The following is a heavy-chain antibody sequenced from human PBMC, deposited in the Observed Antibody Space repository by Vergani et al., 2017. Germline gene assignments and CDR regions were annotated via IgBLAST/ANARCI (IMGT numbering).Heavy chain of an antibody. CDR3: ARERVAAALFDY. D-gene: IGHD6-13*01. CDR2: IYYSGST. V-gene: IGHV4-30-4*01. CDR1: GGSISSGNYY. J-gene: IGHJ4*02. Sequence: QVQLQESGPGLVKPSQTLSLTCTVSGGSISSGNYYWSWIRQPPGKGLEWIGYIYYSGSTNYNPSLKSRVTISVDTSKNQFSLKLSSVTAADTAVYYCARERVAAALFDYWGQGTLVTVSS.